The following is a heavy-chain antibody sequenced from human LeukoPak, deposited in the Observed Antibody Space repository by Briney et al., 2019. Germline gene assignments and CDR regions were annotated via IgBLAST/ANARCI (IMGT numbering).Heavy chain of an antibody. CDR1: GGTFSSYA. J-gene: IGHJ4*02. CDR2: INPIFGTT. CDR3: AREGYCSGGSCYPRHYFDY. Sequence: SVKVSCKASGGTFSSYAINWVRQAPGQKLEWLGGINPIFGTTNYAQKFQGRVTITTDETRSTAYMELSSLTFEDTAVYYCAREGYCSGGSCYPRHYFDYWGQGTLVTVSS. V-gene: IGHV1-69*05. D-gene: IGHD2-15*01.